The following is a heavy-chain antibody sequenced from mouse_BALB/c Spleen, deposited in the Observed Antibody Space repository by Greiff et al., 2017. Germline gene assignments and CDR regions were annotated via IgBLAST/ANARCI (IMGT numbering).Heavy chain of an antibody. V-gene: IGHV5-4*02. Sequence: EVKLVESGGGLVKPGGSLKLSCAASGFTFSDYYMYWVRQTPEKRLAWVATISDGGSYNYYPDSVKGRFTISRDNAKNNRYLHMSRLKSEDTDMYYCARKIGHHDGYYSAGFAYWGQGTLVTVSA. D-gene: IGHD2-3*01. CDR1: GFTFSDYY. J-gene: IGHJ3*01. CDR3: ARKIGHHDGYYSAGFAY. CDR2: ISDGGSYN.